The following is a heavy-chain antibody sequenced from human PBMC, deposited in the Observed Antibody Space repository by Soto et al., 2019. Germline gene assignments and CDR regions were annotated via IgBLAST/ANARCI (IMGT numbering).Heavy chain of an antibody. D-gene: IGHD3-10*01. J-gene: IGHJ4*02. CDR3: ARDAYLGSGSYAY. CDR2: IWYDGSNK. CDR1: GFTFSSYG. Sequence: QVQLVESGGGVVQPGRSLRLSCAASGFTFSSYGMHWVRQAPGKGLEWVALIWYDGSNKNYADSVKGRFTISRDDSKNTLYLQMNSLRAEDTAVDYCARDAYLGSGSYAYWGQGTLVTVSS. V-gene: IGHV3-33*01.